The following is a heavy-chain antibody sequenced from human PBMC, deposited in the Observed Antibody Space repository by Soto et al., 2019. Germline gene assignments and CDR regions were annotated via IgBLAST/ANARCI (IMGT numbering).Heavy chain of an antibody. CDR1: GGSISSYY. J-gene: IGHJ4*02. Sequence: SETLSLTCTVSGGSISSYYWSWIRQPPGKGLEWIGYIYYSGSTNYNPSLKSRVTISVDTSKNQFSLKLSSVTAADTAAYYCARDSHAVAGTFGRYYFDYWGQGTLVTVSS. V-gene: IGHV4-59*01. CDR2: IYYSGST. CDR3: ARDSHAVAGTFGRYYFDY. D-gene: IGHD6-19*01.